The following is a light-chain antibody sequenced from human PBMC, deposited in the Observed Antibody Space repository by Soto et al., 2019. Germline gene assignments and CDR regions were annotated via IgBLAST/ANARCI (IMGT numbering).Light chain of an antibody. Sequence: DIQMTQSPSTLSASVGDRVTITCRASQSISVWLAWYQQKAGKAPNLLIYKASRLESGVPSRFSGSGSETEFTLTISSLQSDDFATYYCQQYNSYPWTFGQGTKGDIK. J-gene: IGKJ1*01. V-gene: IGKV1-5*03. CDR2: KAS. CDR3: QQYNSYPWT. CDR1: QSISVW.